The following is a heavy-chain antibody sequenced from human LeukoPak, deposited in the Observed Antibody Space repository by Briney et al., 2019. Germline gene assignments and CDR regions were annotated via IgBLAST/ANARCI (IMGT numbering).Heavy chain of an antibody. Sequence: GGSLRLSCAASGFTVSSYGMHWVRQAPGKGLEWVAFIRYDGSNKYYADSVKGRFTISRDNSKNTLYLQMNSLRAEDTAVYYCAKAITMIVVVSDYWGQGTLVTVSS. CDR3: AKAITMIVVVSDY. CDR1: GFTVSSYG. V-gene: IGHV3-30*02. D-gene: IGHD3-22*01. CDR2: IRYDGSNK. J-gene: IGHJ4*02.